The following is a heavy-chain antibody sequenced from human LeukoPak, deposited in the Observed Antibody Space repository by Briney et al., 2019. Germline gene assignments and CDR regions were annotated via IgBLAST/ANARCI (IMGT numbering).Heavy chain of an antibody. CDR3: SKRGSALDIV. CDR2: IVAGGNNT. CDR1: GITLSSYA. Sequence: GGSLRLSCVGSGITLSSYAMNWVRQAPGKGLEWVSGIVAGGNNTYYADSVKGRFTMSRDNSKNTLYLQMDSLRAEDTAVYYCSKRGSALDIVWGQGTMVTVSS. D-gene: IGHD2-2*03. V-gene: IGHV3-23*01. J-gene: IGHJ3*01.